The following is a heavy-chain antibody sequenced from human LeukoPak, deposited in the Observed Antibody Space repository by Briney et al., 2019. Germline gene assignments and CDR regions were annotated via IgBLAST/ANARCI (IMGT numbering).Heavy chain of an antibody. CDR2: IYSSGSP. CDR1: GGSISSSSYY. CDR3: ARHPSDLIGPLD. Sequence: SETLSLTCTVSGGSISSSSYYWGWIRQPPGKGLEWIGSIYSSGSPYYNPSLKSRVTISVDTSKNQFSLKLSSVTAADTAVYYCARHPSDLIGPLDWGQGTLVTVSS. J-gene: IGHJ4*02. D-gene: IGHD3-16*01. V-gene: IGHV4-39*01.